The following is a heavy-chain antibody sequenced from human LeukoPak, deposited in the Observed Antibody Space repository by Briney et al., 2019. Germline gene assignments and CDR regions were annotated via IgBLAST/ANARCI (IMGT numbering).Heavy chain of an antibody. V-gene: IGHV3-23*01. CDR3: AKDLGLRLGESDY. CDR2: ISDNGADT. J-gene: IGHJ4*02. Sequence: GGSLRLSCAASGFTFSSYAMIWVRQAPGKGLDWVSSISDNGADTYYADSVKGRFTISRDNSDNTLYLQMNSLRAEDTAVYYCAKDLGLRLGESDYWGQGTLVTVSS. CDR1: GFTFSSYA. D-gene: IGHD3-16*01.